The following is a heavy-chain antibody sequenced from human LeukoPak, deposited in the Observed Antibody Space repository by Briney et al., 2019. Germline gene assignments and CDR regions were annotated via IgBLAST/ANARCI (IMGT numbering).Heavy chain of an antibody. V-gene: IGHV1-2*02. J-gene: IGHJ3*02. CDR1: GYTFTGYY. D-gene: IGHD5-24*01. CDR3: AREGNRWLQFYDAFDI. Sequence: SVKVPCKASGYTFTGYYMHWVRQAPGQGLEWMGWINPNSGGTNYAQKFQGRVTMTRDTSISTAYMELSRLRSDDTAVYYCAREGNRWLQFYDAFDIWGQGTMVTVSS. CDR2: INPNSGGT.